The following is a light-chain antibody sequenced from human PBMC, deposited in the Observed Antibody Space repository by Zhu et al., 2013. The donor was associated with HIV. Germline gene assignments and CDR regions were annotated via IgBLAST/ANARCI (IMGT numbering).Light chain of an antibody. V-gene: IGKV2-30*02. CDR2: KVS. CDR1: QSLVHSDGNTY. CDR3: MQGTHLRT. J-gene: IGKJ1*01. Sequence: DIVMTQSPLSLPVTLGQPASISCRSSQSLVHSDGNTYLNWFQQRPGQSPRRLIYKVSNRDSGVPDRFSGSGSGTDFTLKISRVEAEDVGLYYCMQGTHLRTFGQGTKVEIK.